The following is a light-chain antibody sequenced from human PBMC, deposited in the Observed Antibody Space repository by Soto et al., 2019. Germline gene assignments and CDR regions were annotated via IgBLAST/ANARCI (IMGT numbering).Light chain of an antibody. J-gene: IGLJ2*01. Sequence: QSALTQPASVSGSPGQSITISCTGTSSDVGGYDYVSWYQQHPGKGPKLVIYDVNYRPSGVSNRFSGSKSGNTASLTISGLQAEDDADYYCSSYTISRDVVFGAGTKVIVL. V-gene: IGLV2-14*01. CDR1: SSDVGGYDY. CDR3: SSYTISRDVV. CDR2: DVN.